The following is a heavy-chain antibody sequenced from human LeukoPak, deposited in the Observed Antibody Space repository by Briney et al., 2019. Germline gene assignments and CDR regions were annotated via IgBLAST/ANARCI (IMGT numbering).Heavy chain of an antibody. CDR1: GYTFTGYY. D-gene: IGHD3-9*01. J-gene: IGHJ3*02. V-gene: IGHV1-2*02. Sequence: GASVKVSCKASGYTFTGYYIQWVRQAPGQGLEWMGWINPHSGGTNYAQEFQGRVTMTRDTSISTAYMELSRLRSDDTAVYYCASEVLRYFDWANDAFDIWGQGTMVTVSS. CDR2: INPHSGGT. CDR3: ASEVLRYFDWANDAFDI.